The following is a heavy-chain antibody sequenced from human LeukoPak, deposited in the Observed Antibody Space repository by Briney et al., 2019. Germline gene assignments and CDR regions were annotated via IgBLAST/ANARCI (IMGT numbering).Heavy chain of an antibody. V-gene: IGHV4-39*07. CDR2: IYYSGST. J-gene: IGHJ3*02. CDR3: ARDLGYYDSSGYYGNGAFDI. Sequence: SETLSLTCTVSGGSISSSSYYWGWIRQPPGKGLEWIGSIYYSGSTYYNPSLKSRVTISVDTSKNQFSLKLRSVTAADTAVYYCARDLGYYDSSGYYGNGAFDIWGQGTMVTVSS. CDR1: GGSISSSSYY. D-gene: IGHD3-22*01.